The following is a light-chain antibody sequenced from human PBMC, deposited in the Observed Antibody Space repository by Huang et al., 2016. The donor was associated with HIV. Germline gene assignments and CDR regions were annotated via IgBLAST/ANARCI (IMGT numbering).Light chain of an antibody. CDR2: GAS. V-gene: IGKV3-15*01. CDR1: QSVSSN. J-gene: IGKJ4*01. CDR3: QQFNYPSLT. Sequence: EIVMTQSPATLSVSPGERATLSCRASQSVSSNLAWYQQKPGQSPRLLIYGASTRATGIPARFSGSGFGTDFTLTISSLQSEDFAVYFCQQFNYPSLTFGGGTKVEIK.